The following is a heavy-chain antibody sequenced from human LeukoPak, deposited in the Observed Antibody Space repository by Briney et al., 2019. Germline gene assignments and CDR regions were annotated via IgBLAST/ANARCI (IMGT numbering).Heavy chain of an antibody. CDR1: GGFMSSGSYY. D-gene: IGHD2-15*01. J-gene: IGHJ4*02. V-gene: IGHV4-61*02. CDR3: ARGPHCSGGSCHSVSDY. Sequence: PSETLSLTCTVSGGFMSSGSYYWSWIRQPAGKGLEWIGRIYTSGSTNYNPSLKSRVTISIDTSKNQFSLKLSSVTAADTAVYYCARGPHCSGGSCHSVSDYWGQGTLVTVSS. CDR2: IYTSGST.